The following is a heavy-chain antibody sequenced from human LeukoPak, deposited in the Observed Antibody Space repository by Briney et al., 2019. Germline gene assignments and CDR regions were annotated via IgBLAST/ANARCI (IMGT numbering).Heavy chain of an antibody. CDR3: ARVVRYCSSTSCLNWFDP. V-gene: IGHV4-30-4*01. CDR1: GGSISSGDYY. D-gene: IGHD2-2*01. Sequence: SQTLSLTCTVSGGSISSGDYYWSWIRQPPGKGLEWIGYIYYSGSTYYNPSLKSRVTISVDTSKNQFSLKLSSVTAADTAVYYCARVVRYCSSTSCLNWFDPWGQGTLVTVSS. CDR2: IYYSGST. J-gene: IGHJ5*02.